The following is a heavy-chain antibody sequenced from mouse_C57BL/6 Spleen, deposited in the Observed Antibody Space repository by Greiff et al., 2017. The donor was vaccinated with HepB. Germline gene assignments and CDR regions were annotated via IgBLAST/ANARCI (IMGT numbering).Heavy chain of an antibody. D-gene: IGHD1-1*01. CDR2: ISDGGSYT. CDR1: GFTFSSYA. V-gene: IGHV5-4*01. Sequence: DVHLVESGGGLVKPGGSLKLSCAASGFTFSSYAMSWVRQTPEKRLEWVATISDGGSYTYYPDNVKGRFTISRDNAKNNLYLQMSHLKSEDTAMYYCARDSHYGSSPAWFAYWGQGTLVTVSA. J-gene: IGHJ3*01. CDR3: ARDSHYGSSPAWFAY.